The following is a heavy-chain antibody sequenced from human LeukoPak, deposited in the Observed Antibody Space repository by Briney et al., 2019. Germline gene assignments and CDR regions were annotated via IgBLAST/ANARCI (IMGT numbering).Heavy chain of an antibody. V-gene: IGHV3-74*03. D-gene: IGHD2-8*01. Sequence: GGSRRLSCAASGFTFSTYWMHWVRQAPGKGLVWVSRLSPDGSSSMYADSVKGRFTVSRDNSKNTLYLQMNSLRAEDTAVYYCARDPMADFDYWGQGALVTVSS. J-gene: IGHJ4*02. CDR3: ARDPMADFDY. CDR2: LSPDGSSS. CDR1: GFTFSTYW.